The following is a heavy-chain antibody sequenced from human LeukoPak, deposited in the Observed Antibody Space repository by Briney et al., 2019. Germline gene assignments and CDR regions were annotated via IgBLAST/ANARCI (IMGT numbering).Heavy chain of an antibody. J-gene: IGHJ3*02. D-gene: IGHD3-10*01. CDR1: GFTFNSYA. Sequence: EGSLRLSCAASGFTFNSYAMTWVRQAPGKGLEWVSLISDSGGRIYYADSVKGRFTISRDNSKNTLYLQMNSLRAEDTAVYYCAKVLIWTYGSGNYYKGAFDIWGQGTMVTVFS. CDR3: AKVLIWTYGSGNYYKGAFDI. CDR2: ISDSGGRI. V-gene: IGHV3-23*01.